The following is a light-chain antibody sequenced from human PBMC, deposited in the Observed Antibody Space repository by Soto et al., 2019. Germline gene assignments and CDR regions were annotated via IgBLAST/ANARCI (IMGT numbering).Light chain of an antibody. J-gene: IGKJ4*01. CDR2: GAS. Sequence: VMTQAPATLSVSPGERATLSCRASQTINNNVAWYQLKDGQVPRLVIYGASTRATDIPARFSGSASGTKFTLTISSLQPDDFATYYCQQYDNYPLTFGGGTKVDI. CDR3: QQYDNYPLT. V-gene: IGKV3-15*01. CDR1: QTINNN.